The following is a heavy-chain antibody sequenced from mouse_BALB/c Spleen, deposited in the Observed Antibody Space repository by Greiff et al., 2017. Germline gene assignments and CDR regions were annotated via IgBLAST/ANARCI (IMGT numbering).Heavy chain of an antibody. V-gene: IGHV2-2*02. CDR3: AREDGNYDYAMDY. CDR2: IWSGGST. D-gene: IGHD2-1*01. CDR1: GFSLTSYG. Sequence: VQGVESGPGLVQPSQSLSITCTVSGFSLTSYGVHWVRQSPGKGLEWLGVIWSGGSTDYNAAFISRLSISKDNSKSQVFFKMNSLQANDTAIYYCAREDGNYDYAMDYWGQGTSVTVSS. J-gene: IGHJ4*01.